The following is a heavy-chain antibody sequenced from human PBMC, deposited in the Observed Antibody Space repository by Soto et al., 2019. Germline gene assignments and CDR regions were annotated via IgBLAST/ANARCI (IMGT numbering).Heavy chain of an antibody. Sequence: GSLRLSCAASGFTFSSFAIHWVRQAPGKGLEWVAVISYDGSNKYYADSVKGRFTISRDNSKNTLYLQMNSLRAEDTAVYYCARDLIAAAGTRYFDLWGRGTLVTVSS. CDR3: ARDLIAAAGTRYFDL. V-gene: IGHV3-30-3*01. CDR2: ISYDGSNK. CDR1: GFTFSSFA. J-gene: IGHJ2*01. D-gene: IGHD6-13*01.